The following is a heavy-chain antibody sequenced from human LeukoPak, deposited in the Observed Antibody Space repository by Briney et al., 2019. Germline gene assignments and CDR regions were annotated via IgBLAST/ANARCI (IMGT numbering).Heavy chain of an antibody. V-gene: IGHV3-48*03. D-gene: IGHD6-19*01. CDR3: ARAYSRGSGSSYYFDY. Sequence: PGGSLRLSCAASGFTFSSYEMNWVRQAPGKGLEWVSYISSSGSTIYYADSVKGRFTISRDNAKNSLYLQMNSLRAEDTAVYYCARAYSRGSGSSYYFDYWGQGTLVTVSS. J-gene: IGHJ4*02. CDR2: ISSSGSTI. CDR1: GFTFSSYE.